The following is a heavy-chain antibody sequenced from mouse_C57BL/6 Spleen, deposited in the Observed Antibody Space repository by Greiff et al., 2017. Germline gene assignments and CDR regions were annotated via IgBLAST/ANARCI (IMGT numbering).Heavy chain of an antibody. V-gene: IGHV5-17*01. Sequence: EVHLVESGGGLVKPGGSLKLSCAASGFTFSDYGMHWVRQAPEKGLEWVAYISSGSSTIYYADTVKGGCTISRDNAKNTLFLQMTSLRSEDTAMYYCARPPYGNYWYFDVWGTGTTVTVSS. CDR2: ISSGSSTI. J-gene: IGHJ1*03. D-gene: IGHD2-1*01. CDR1: GFTFSDYG. CDR3: ARPPYGNYWYFDV.